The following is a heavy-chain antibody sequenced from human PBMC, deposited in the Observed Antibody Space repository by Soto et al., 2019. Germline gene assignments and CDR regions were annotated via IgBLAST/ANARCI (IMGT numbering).Heavy chain of an antibody. CDR2: ISYDGSNK. J-gene: IGHJ4*02. D-gene: IGHD2-2*01. CDR3: ARDPYCSSTSCRGGGDY. Sequence: QVQLVESGGGVVQPGRSLRLSCAASGFTFSSYAMHWVRQAPGKGLEWVAVISYDGSNKYYADSVKGRFTISRDNSKNTLYLQMNSLRAEDTAVYYCARDPYCSSTSCRGGGDYCGQGTLVTVSS. CDR1: GFTFSSYA. V-gene: IGHV3-30-3*01.